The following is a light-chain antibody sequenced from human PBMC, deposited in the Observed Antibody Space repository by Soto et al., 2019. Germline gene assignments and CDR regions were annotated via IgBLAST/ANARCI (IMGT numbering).Light chain of an antibody. J-gene: IGLJ2*01. CDR2: GNS. CDR1: SSNIGAGYD. CDR3: QSFDSSLGGYVV. V-gene: IGLV1-40*01. Sequence: QSVLAQPPSVSGAPGQRVTISCSGSSSNIGAGYDVHWYQQFPGTAPKLLIYGNSNRPSGVPDRFSGSRSGTSASLAITGLQAEDEADYNCQSFDSSLGGYVVFGGGTKLTVL.